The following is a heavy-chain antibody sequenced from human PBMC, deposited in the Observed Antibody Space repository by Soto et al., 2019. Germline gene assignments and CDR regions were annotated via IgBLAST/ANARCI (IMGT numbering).Heavy chain of an antibody. D-gene: IGHD2-2*01. CDR1: GGSISSGDYY. J-gene: IGHJ5*02. Sequence: SLTCTVSGGSISSGDYYWSWIRQPPGKGLEWIGYIYYSGSTYYNPSLKSRVTISVDTSKNQFSLKLSSVTAADTAVYYCARVCSSTSCYYARNNWFDPWRQGTLVTVSS. V-gene: IGHV4-30-4*01. CDR3: ARVCSSTSCYYARNNWFDP. CDR2: IYYSGST.